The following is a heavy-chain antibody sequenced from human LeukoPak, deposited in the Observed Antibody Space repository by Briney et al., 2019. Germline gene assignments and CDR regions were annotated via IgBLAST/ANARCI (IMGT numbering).Heavy chain of an antibody. J-gene: IGHJ4*02. CDR2: INPSTGGT. V-gene: IGHV1-2*04. D-gene: IGHD6-19*01. Sequence: GASVKVSCKASGYTFIDYYVHWVRQAPGQGLEWMGYINPSTGGTNFAQKFQGWVTMTRDTSISTAYMELSRLKSDDTAVYYCATDGGTRGAVAGYFDYWGQGTLVTVSS. CDR3: ATDGGTRGAVAGYFDY. CDR1: GYTFIDYY.